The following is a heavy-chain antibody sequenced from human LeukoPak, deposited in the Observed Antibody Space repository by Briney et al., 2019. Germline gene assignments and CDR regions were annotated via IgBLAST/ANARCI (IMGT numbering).Heavy chain of an antibody. Sequence: SVKVSCKAYGGTFSSYTISWVRQAPGQGPEWMGRIIPVFSRVNYAQKFQGRVTITADKSTSTAYMEVSSLTSEDTAVYYCARGPSSSWYLGLFDYWGQGTLVTVSS. CDR3: ARGPSSSWYLGLFDY. J-gene: IGHJ4*02. V-gene: IGHV1-69*08. CDR2: IIPVFSRV. D-gene: IGHD6-13*01. CDR1: GGTFSSYT.